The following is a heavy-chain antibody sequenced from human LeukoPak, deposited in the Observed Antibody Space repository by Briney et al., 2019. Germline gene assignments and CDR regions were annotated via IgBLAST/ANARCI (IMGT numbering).Heavy chain of an antibody. D-gene: IGHD3-22*01. CDR1: GFSFSSYG. V-gene: IGHV3-30*18. Sequence: GGSLRLSCAASGFSFSSYGMHWVRQAPGKGLEWVAVISYDGSNKYYADSVKGRFTISRDNSKNTLYLQMNSLRAEDTAVYYCAKGLTPTYYYDSSGYRGPFDYWGQGTLVTVSS. CDR2: ISYDGSNK. CDR3: AKGLTPTYYYDSSGYRGPFDY. J-gene: IGHJ4*02.